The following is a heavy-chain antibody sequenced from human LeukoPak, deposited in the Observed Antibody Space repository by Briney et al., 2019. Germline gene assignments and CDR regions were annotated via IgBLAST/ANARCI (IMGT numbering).Heavy chain of an antibody. CDR2: LTGGGDFT. CDR1: GFTFSNYA. CDR3: AKDRFPLYGYSGYFDY. J-gene: IGHJ4*02. D-gene: IGHD5-18*01. V-gene: IGHV3-23*01. Sequence: QSGGSLRLSCGASGFTFSNYAMYWVRQAPGKGLEWVSGLTGGGDFTYYADSVKGRFTISRDNSKNTLYLEMDSLRADDTAVYYCAKDRFPLYGYSGYFDYWGQGTLVTVSS.